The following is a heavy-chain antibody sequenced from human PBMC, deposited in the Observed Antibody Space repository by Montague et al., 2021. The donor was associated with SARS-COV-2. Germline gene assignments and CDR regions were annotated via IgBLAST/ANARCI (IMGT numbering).Heavy chain of an antibody. Sequence: SETLSLTCSVSGGSISSTSFFWAWIRQPPGKGLEWVGSMYSSGTTYYNPSLKSRVTISGDTSRNQLSLRLSSVTAADTAVYYCARSTSGWFIYGGQGTLVTVSS. J-gene: IGHJ4*02. V-gene: IGHV4-39*01. CDR1: GGSISSTSFF. CDR3: ARSTSGWFIY. CDR2: MYSSGTT. D-gene: IGHD6-19*01.